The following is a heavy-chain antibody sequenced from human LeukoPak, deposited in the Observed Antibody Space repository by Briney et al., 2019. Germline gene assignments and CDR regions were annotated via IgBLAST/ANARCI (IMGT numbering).Heavy chain of an antibody. CDR1: AFGFNTYS. CDR3: ARVQAGKWDFDF. CDR2: SRSDSTII. V-gene: IGHV3-48*01. D-gene: IGHD2-8*01. J-gene: IGHJ4*02. Sequence: PGGTLTLNCAASAFGFNTYSMKWLRHAQGMGLKWVSYSRSDSTIINYAESVKGRFTISRDNAKNSLYLQMSNLRAEDTAVYFCARVQAGKWDFDFWGQGTLVTVSA.